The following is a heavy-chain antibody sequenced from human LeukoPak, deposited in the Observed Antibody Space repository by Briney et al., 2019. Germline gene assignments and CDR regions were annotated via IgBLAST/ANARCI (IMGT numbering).Heavy chain of an antibody. D-gene: IGHD2-2*01. V-gene: IGHV3-15*01. J-gene: IGHJ6*02. CDR1: GLTFSNAW. Sequence: GGSLRLSCAASGLTFSNAWMYWVRQAPGQGLEWVGRIKSITDGGSTDYAAPVKDRFTISRDESKNMLYLQMNSLKSEDTALYYCATVGYCSTTSCFYYYYGLDVWGQGTTVTVSS. CDR3: ATVGYCSTTSCFYYYYGLDV. CDR2: IKSITDGGST.